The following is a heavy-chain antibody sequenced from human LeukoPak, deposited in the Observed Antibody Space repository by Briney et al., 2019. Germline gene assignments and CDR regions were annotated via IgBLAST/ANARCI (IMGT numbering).Heavy chain of an antibody. CDR2: IYYSGST. CDR1: GGSFSGYY. V-gene: IGHV4-34*01. D-gene: IGHD1-1*01. J-gene: IGHJ3*02. CDR3: ARGKVHDAFDI. Sequence: PSETLSLTCAVYGGSFSGYYWGWIRQPPGKGLEWIGSIYYSGSTYCNPSLKSQVTISVDTSKNQFSLKLSSVTAADTAVYYCARGKVHDAFDIWGQGTMVTVSS.